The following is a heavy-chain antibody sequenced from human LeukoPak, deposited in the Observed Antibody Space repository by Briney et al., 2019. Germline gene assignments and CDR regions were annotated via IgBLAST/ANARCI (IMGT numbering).Heavy chain of an antibody. D-gene: IGHD3-10*02. CDR2: IRSKALYGTS. CDR1: GFRFGGYA. V-gene: IGHV3-49*04. Sequence: PGGSLRLSCSGPGFRFGGYALSWVRQAPGKGLEWVGFIRSKALYGTSEYAASVEGRFAISRDDSNNIVYLQMNSLKTEDTAVYFCVRESVRDYYFDFWGQGTLVTVSS. CDR3: VRESVRDYYFDF. J-gene: IGHJ4*02.